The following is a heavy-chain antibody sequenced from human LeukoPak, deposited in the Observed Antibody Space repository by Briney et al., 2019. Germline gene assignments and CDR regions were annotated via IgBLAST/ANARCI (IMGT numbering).Heavy chain of an antibody. CDR3: ARSIPYSIAAAGPSASYYYMDV. D-gene: IGHD6-13*01. V-gene: IGHV5-51*01. CDR1: GYSFTSYW. Sequence: GESLKISCKGSGYSFTSYWIGWVRQMPGKGLEWMGIIYPGDSDTRYSPSFQGQVTISADKSISTAYLQWSSLKASDTAMYYCARSIPYSIAAAGPSASYYYMDVWGKGTTVTVSS. J-gene: IGHJ6*03. CDR2: IYPGDSDT.